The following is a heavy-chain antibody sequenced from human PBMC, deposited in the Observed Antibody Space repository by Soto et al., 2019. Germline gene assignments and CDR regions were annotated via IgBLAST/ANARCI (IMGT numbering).Heavy chain of an antibody. CDR3: ARVSVTTTWGAFDI. Sequence: QVQLVQSGAEVKKPGSSVKVSCKASGGTFSSYAISWVRQAPGQGLEWMGGIIPIFGTANYAQKFQGRVTLTADESTRTAYMELSSLRSEDTALYYCARVSVTTTWGAFDIWGQGPMVTVSS. D-gene: IGHD4-17*01. CDR2: IIPIFGTA. CDR1: GGTFSSYA. J-gene: IGHJ3*02. V-gene: IGHV1-69*01.